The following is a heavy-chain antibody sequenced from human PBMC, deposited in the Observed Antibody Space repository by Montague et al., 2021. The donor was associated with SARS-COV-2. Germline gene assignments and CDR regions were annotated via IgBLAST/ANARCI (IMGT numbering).Heavy chain of an antibody. CDR1: GFSLSTSGMR. V-gene: IGHV2-70*04. CDR2: IDWDXDK. J-gene: IGHJ4*02. D-gene: IGHD3-9*01. CDR3: ARSYYDILTAYYTPFDY. Sequence: PALVKPTQTLTLTCTFSGFSLSTSGMRASWIRQPPGKALEWLARIDWDXDKFYSTSLKTRLTISKDTSKNQVVLTMTNMDPVDTATYYCARSYYDILTAYYTPFDYRGQGTLVTVSS.